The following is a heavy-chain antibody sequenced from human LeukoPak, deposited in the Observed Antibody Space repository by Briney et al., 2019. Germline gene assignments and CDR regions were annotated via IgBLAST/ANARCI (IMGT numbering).Heavy chain of an antibody. CDR2: ISSDSSYI. CDR3: ARDRSRVSDY. Sequence: GGSLRLSCAASGFTFSSYSMNGVRQAPGKGLEWVSAISSDSSYIYYTDSVKGRFTISRDNAKNSLYLQMNSLGAEDTAVYYCARDRSRVSDYWGQGTLVTVSS. V-gene: IGHV3-21*01. CDR1: GFTFSSYS. J-gene: IGHJ4*02.